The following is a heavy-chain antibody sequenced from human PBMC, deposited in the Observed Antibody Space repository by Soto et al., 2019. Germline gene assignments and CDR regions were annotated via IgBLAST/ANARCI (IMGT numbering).Heavy chain of an antibody. J-gene: IGHJ4*02. CDR1: GYTFTSYG. CDR2: ISAYNGNT. CDR3: ARVIVVEPAAIREYYFDY. D-gene: IGHD2-2*01. V-gene: IGHV1-18*01. Sequence: ASVKVSCKASGYTFTSYGISWVRQAPGQGLEWMGWISAYNGNTNYAQKLQGRVTMTTDTSTSTAYMELRSLRSDDTAVYYCARVIVVEPAAIREYYFDYWGQGTLVTSPQ.